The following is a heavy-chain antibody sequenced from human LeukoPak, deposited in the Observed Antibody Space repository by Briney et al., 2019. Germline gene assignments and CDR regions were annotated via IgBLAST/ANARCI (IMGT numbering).Heavy chain of an antibody. D-gene: IGHD3-10*01. CDR3: ARDRGNKFTMVRGVKRFDY. V-gene: IGHV3-7*01. CDR1: GFTFSSYW. J-gene: IGHJ4*02. Sequence: GGSLRLSCAASGFTFSSYWMSWVRQAPGKGLEWVANIKQDGSEKYYVDSVKGRFTISRDNAKNSLYLQMNSLRAEDTAVYYCARDRGNKFTMVRGVKRFDYWGQGTLVTVSS. CDR2: IKQDGSEK.